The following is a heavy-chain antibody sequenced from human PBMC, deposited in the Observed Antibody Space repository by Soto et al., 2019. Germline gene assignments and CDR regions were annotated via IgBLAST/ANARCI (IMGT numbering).Heavy chain of an antibody. CDR3: VREGRSSTSCNTGCAFDI. J-gene: IGHJ3*02. CDR2: ISRSGNTM. V-gene: IGHV3-11*01. D-gene: IGHD2-2*02. Sequence: GGSLRLSCGAFGFTSWDYDMSWIRQAPGKGLEWVSYISRSGNTMYYGDYVKGRFTISRDNAENSVFLQMISLRAEDTAVYYCVREGRSSTSCNTGCAFDIWGQGTMVTVSS. CDR1: GFTSWDYD.